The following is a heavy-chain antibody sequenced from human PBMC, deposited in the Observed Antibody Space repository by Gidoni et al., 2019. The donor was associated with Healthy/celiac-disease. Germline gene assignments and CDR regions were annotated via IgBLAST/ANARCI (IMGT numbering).Heavy chain of an antibody. CDR2: IYHSGST. J-gene: IGHJ4*02. V-gene: IGHV4-38-2*02. D-gene: IGHD6-19*01. CDR1: GYSISSGYY. Sequence: QVQLQESGPGLVKPSETLSLTCAVSGYSISSGYYWGWIRQPPGKGLEWIGSIYHSGSTYYNPSLKSRVTISVDTSKNQFSLKLSSVTAADTAVYYCARDRGSSGWFHGGVFDYWGQGTLVTVSS. CDR3: ARDRGSSGWFHGGVFDY.